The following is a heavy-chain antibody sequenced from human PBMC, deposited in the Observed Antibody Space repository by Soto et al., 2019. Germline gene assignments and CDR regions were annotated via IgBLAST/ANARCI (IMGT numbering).Heavy chain of an antibody. Sequence: LRLSCAASGFTFSSYGMHWVRQAPGKGLEWVAVISYDGSNKYYADSVKGRFTISRDNSKNTLYLQMNSLRAEDTAVYYCAKDRPYCTNGVCPRTYYYYGMDVWGQGTTVTVSS. D-gene: IGHD2-8*01. CDR3: AKDRPYCTNGVCPRTYYYYGMDV. V-gene: IGHV3-30*18. CDR1: GFTFSSYG. CDR2: ISYDGSNK. J-gene: IGHJ6*02.